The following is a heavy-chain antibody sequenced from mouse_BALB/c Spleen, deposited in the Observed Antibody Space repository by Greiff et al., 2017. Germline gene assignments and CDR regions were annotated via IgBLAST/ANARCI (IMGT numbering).Heavy chain of an antibody. CDR1: GFTFISYA. CDR2: ISSGGST. Sequence: EVQGVESGGGLVKPGGSLKLSCAASGFTFISYAMSWVRQTPEKRLEWVASISSGGSTYYPDSVKGRFTISRDNARNILYLQMSSLRSEDTAMYYCARPRTYYFDYWGQGTTLTVSS. V-gene: IGHV5-6-5*01. J-gene: IGHJ2*01. CDR3: ARPRTYYFDY.